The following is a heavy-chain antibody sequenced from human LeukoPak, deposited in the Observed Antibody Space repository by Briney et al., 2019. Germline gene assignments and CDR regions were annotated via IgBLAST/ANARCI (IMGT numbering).Heavy chain of an antibody. CDR1: GYSFADYY. Sequence: ASVKVSCKASGYSFADYYMHWVRQAPGQGLEWMGWIKPNSGGTRSAQKFQGRVTMTRDTSISTAYMELSRLRSDDTAVYYCARDFSSGWHYNWFDPWGQGTLVTVSS. J-gene: IGHJ5*02. CDR2: IKPNSGGT. V-gene: IGHV1-2*02. D-gene: IGHD6-19*01. CDR3: ARDFSSGWHYNWFDP.